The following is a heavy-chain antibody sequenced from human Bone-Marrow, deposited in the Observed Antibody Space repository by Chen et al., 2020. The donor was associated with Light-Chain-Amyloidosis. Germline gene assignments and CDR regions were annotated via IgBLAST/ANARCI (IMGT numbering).Heavy chain of an antibody. CDR1: GFRVRNYA. J-gene: IGHJ4*02. Sequence: QVQLVASGGGAVQPGRSLRLSCAASGFRVRNYAMHWVRQTPDKGREWLAVISDDGTKKFYRDSVQGRFTISRDNSKTTLYMAMDTLTVEDTAIYYCSREGGGVEGRPFDYWGQGALVTVSS. CDR2: ISDDGTKK. D-gene: IGHD3-16*01. V-gene: IGHV3-30-3*01. CDR3: SREGGGVEGRPFDY.